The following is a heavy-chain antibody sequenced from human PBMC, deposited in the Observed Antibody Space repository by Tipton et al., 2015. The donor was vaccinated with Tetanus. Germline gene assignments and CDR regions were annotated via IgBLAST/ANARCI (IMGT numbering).Heavy chain of an antibody. CDR3: ARDRAPPSSWYFDL. CDR2: IWYDGSNK. D-gene: IGHD3-10*01. J-gene: IGHJ2*01. Sequence: SLRLSCAASGFTFSSYGMHWVRQAPGKGLEWVAVIWYDGSNKYYADSVKGRFTISRDNSKNTLYLQMNSLRAEDTAVYYCARDRAPPSSWYFDLWGRGTLVTVSS. CDR1: GFTFSSYG. V-gene: IGHV3-33*01.